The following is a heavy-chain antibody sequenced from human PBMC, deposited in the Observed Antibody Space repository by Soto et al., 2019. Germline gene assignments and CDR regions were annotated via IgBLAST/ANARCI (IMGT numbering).Heavy chain of an antibody. D-gene: IGHD3-10*01. CDR1: GYSFGSYT. CDR2: ISPDDGNT. CDR3: ARVEPPVGELLH. V-gene: IGHV1-18*01. J-gene: IGHJ4*02. Sequence: ASVKVSCTACGYSFGSYTMAWVRQAPGQGLEWLGWISPDDGNTEYEQKFQGRVTMTADTLTNNAYMELRSLKYDDTAVYYCARVEPPVGELLHWSTGTAVLVSS.